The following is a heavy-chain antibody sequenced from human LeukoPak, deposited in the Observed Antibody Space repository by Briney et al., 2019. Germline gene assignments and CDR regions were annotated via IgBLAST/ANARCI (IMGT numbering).Heavy chain of an antibody. Sequence: GASVKVSCKASGYTFTSYGISWVRPAPGQGLEWMGWISAYNGNTNYAQKLQGRVTMTTDTSTSTAYMEVRSLRSDDTAVYYCARDRQEAGMRVSSFEYWGQGTPVTVSS. V-gene: IGHV1-18*01. CDR2: ISAYNGNT. CDR1: GYTFTSYG. J-gene: IGHJ4*02. CDR3: ARDRQEAGMRVSSFEY. D-gene: IGHD6-13*01.